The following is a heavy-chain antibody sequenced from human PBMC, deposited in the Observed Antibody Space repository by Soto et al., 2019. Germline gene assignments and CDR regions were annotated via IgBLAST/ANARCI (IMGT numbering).Heavy chain of an antibody. D-gene: IGHD2-15*01. Sequence: PSETLSLTCTVSGGSFKSGSYSWSWIRQPPGKGLEWIGYVYHTGRTSYNPSLKSRVTISRDTSKNQFSLKLTSVTAADTALYYCGKVLVGATGHTDSDSWGPGTLVTVSS. V-gene: IGHV4-61*01. CDR3: GKVLVGATGHTDSDS. J-gene: IGHJ4*02. CDR2: VYHTGRT. CDR1: GGSFKSGSYS.